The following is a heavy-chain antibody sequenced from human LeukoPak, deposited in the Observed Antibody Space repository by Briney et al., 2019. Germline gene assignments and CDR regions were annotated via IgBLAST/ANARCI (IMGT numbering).Heavy chain of an antibody. CDR2: IYPGDSDT. CDR3: ARLPAAIDNYYYYGMDV. CDR1: GYSFTSYW. D-gene: IGHD2-2*02. Sequence: GESLQISCNGSGYSFTSYWIGWVRPMPGKGLEWMGIIYPGDSDTRYSPSFQGQVTISADKSISTAYLQWSSLKASDTAMYYCARLPAAIDNYYYYGMDVWGQGTTVTVSS. J-gene: IGHJ6*02. V-gene: IGHV5-51*01.